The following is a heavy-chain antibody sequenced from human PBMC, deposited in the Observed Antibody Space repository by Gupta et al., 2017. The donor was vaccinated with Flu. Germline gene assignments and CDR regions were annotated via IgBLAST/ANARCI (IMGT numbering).Heavy chain of an antibody. V-gene: IGHV3-23*01. Sequence: EVQLLESGGGLVQPGGSLRLSCAASGFTLSRYAMTWVRQAPGKGLEWVSHIRGSTGNTFYADSVKGRFTISRDNSKNTLFLYMDSLRADDTAVYYCAKDLIYGGLTYWGQGMLVTVSS. D-gene: IGHD4-23*01. CDR2: IRGSTGNT. J-gene: IGHJ4*02. CDR1: GFTLSRYA. CDR3: AKDLIYGGLTY.